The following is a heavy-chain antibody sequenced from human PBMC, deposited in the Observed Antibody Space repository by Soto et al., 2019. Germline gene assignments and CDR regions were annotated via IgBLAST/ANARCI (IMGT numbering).Heavy chain of an antibody. Sequence: PGGSLRLSCAASGFTFSSYWMHWVRQAPWKGLVWVSRINSDGSSTSYADSVKGRFTISRDNAKNTLYLQMNSLRAEDTAVYYCARGRSVDTAMVLPQFDYWGQGTQVTVSS. CDR1: GFTFSSYW. CDR2: INSDGSST. CDR3: ARGRSVDTAMVLPQFDY. D-gene: IGHD5-18*01. J-gene: IGHJ4*02. V-gene: IGHV3-74*01.